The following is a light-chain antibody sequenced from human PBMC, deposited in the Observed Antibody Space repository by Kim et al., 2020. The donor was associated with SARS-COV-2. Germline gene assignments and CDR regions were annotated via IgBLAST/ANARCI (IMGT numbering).Light chain of an antibody. J-gene: IGLJ2*01. CDR2: DNN. CDR1: TSNVGSNA. Sequence: RVTFSCSGSTSNVGSNAVNWDPQLPEAAPKLLIHDNNQPPSGVPDPFSGSKSGTSASLAISGLHSGDGADYYCAVWDDSLNGRVVFGGGTQLTVL. V-gene: IGLV1-44*01. CDR3: AVWDDSLNGRVV.